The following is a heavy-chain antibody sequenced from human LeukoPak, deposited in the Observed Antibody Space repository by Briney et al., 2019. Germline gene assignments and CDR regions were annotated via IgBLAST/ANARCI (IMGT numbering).Heavy chain of an antibody. Sequence: PGGSLRLSCAASGFTFSSYSMNWVRQAPGKGLEWVSSISSSSSYIYYADSVKGRFTISRDNAKNSLYLQMNSLRGEDTAVYYCARDLRTGSYLDYWGQGTLVTVSS. CDR3: ARDLRTGSYLDY. V-gene: IGHV3-21*01. D-gene: IGHD3/OR15-3a*01. CDR2: ISSSSSYI. J-gene: IGHJ4*02. CDR1: GFTFSSYS.